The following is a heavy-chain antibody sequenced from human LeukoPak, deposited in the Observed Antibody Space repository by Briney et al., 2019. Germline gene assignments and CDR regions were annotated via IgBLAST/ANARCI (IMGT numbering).Heavy chain of an antibody. CDR2: INHSGST. V-gene: IGHV4-4*02. CDR3: ARDLDTTVTMKGMDV. CDR1: GGSISSSNW. Sequence: SETLSLTCAVSGGSISSSNWWSWVRQPPGKGLEWIGEINHSGSTNYNPSLKSRVTISVDTSKNQFSLKLSSVTAADTAVYYCARDLDTTVTMKGMDVWGKGTTVTVSS. J-gene: IGHJ6*04. D-gene: IGHD4-17*01.